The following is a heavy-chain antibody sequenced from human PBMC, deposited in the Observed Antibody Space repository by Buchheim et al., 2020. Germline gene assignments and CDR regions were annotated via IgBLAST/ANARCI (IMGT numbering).Heavy chain of an antibody. J-gene: IGHJ4*03. V-gene: IGHV3-72*01. CDR3: ARSPGLDY. Sequence: EVQLVESGGGLGQPGRSLRLSCAASGFTFSDHHMDWVRQAPGKGLEWVGRTRNKANSYTTAYAASVKGRFTISRDHSKDSLYLQMNSLKTEDTAVYYCARSPGLDYWGHGTL. CDR1: GFTFSDHH. CDR2: TRNKANSYTT.